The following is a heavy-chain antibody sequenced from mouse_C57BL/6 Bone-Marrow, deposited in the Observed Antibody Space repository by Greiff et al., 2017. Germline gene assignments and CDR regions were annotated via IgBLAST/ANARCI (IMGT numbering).Heavy chain of an antibody. CDR3: ARLAGNYAMDY. Sequence: EVQGVESGGGLVKPGGSLKLSCAASGFAFSDYGMHWVRQAPEKGLEWVAYISSGSSTIYYADTVKGRYTISRDNAKNTLFLQMTSLRSEDTAMYYCARLAGNYAMDYWGQGTSVTVSS. J-gene: IGHJ4*01. V-gene: IGHV5-17*01. D-gene: IGHD4-1*01. CDR2: ISSGSSTI. CDR1: GFAFSDYG.